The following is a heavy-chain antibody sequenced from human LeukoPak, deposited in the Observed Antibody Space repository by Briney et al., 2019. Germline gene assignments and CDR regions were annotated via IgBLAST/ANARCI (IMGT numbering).Heavy chain of an antibody. Sequence: GGSLRLSCAASGFTFSSYSMNWVRQAPGKGLEWVSYISSSSSTIYYADSVKGRFTISRDNAKNSLYLQMNSLRAEDTAAYYCASGGSSPFDYWGQGTLVTVSS. J-gene: IGHJ4*02. CDR1: GFTFSSYS. D-gene: IGHD2-2*01. CDR3: ASGGSSPFDY. CDR2: ISSSSSTI. V-gene: IGHV3-48*01.